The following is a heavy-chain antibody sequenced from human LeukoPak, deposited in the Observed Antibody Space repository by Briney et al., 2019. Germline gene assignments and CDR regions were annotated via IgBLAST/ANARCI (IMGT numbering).Heavy chain of an antibody. J-gene: IGHJ4*02. CDR1: GFTFSSYS. CDR3: TRDQEGSDY. Sequence: PGGSLRLSCVASGFTFSSYSMNWVRHAPGKGLEWVSYITRSSSAKFYADSVKGRFTISRDNAENLLYLQMNSLRAEDTAVYYCTRDQEGSDYWGQGTLVTVSS. V-gene: IGHV3-48*01. CDR2: ITRSSSAK.